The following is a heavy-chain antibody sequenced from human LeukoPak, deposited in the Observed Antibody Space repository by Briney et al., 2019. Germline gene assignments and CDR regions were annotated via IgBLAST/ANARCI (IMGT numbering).Heavy chain of an antibody. CDR2: ISSSSSYI. V-gene: IGHV3-21*01. CDR1: EFTFSIYS. J-gene: IGHJ4*02. CDR3: ARVKRDCSGGSCYSYDY. D-gene: IGHD2-15*01. Sequence: GGSLRLSCAAYEFTFSIYSMNWVRQAQGKGLEWVSSISSSSSYIYYADSVKGRFTISRDNAKNSLFLQMNSLRAEDTAVYYCARVKRDCSGGSCYSYDYWGQGTLVTVSS.